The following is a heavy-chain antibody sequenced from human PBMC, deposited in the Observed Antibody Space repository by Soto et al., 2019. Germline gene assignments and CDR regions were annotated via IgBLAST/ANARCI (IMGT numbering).Heavy chain of an antibody. CDR3: TKHASSTMVYALIDY. V-gene: IGHV3-23*01. CDR2: ISGSGGTT. CDR1: GFTFNSYG. D-gene: IGHD3-10*01. Sequence: PGGSLRLSCAASGFTFNSYGMGWVRQAPGEGLEGVSTISGSGGTTYYDDSVKGRFTISRDNSKKTLSLQMNSLRAEDTAVYFCTKHASSTMVYALIDYWGQGTPVTVSS. J-gene: IGHJ4*02.